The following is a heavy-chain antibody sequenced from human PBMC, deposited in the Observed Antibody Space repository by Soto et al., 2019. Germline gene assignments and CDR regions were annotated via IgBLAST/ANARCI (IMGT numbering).Heavy chain of an antibody. V-gene: IGHV4-61*05. CDR2: IYYSGST. CDR3: ARHAARYSTISPDD. CDR1: GGSISSSSYY. J-gene: IGHJ4*02. D-gene: IGHD4-4*01. Sequence: SETLSLTCTVSGGSISSSSYYWGWNRQTPGKGLEWIGNIYYSGSTNYNPSLKSRVTISVDTSKNQFSLKLSSVTAADTAVYYCARHAARYSTISPDDWGQGTQVTVSS.